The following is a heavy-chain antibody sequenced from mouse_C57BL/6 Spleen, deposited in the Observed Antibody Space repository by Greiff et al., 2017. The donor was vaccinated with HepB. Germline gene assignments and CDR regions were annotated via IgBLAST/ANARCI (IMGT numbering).Heavy chain of an antibody. V-gene: IGHV1-52*01. CDR3: GGATVGDMDY. Sequence: VQLQQPGAELVRPGSSVKLSCKASGYTFTSYWMHWVKQRPIQGLEWIGNIDPSDSETHYNQKFKDKATLTVDKSSSTAYMQLSSLTSEDSAVYYCGGATVGDMDYWGQGTSVTVSS. CDR1: GYTFTSYW. D-gene: IGHD1-1*01. CDR2: IDPSDSET. J-gene: IGHJ4*01.